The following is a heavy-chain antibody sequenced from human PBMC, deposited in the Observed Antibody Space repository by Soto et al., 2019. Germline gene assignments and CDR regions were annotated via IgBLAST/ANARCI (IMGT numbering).Heavy chain of an antibody. CDR1: GFTFTNAW. Sequence: EVQMVESGGGLVRPGGSLRLSCVASGFTFTNAWMNWVRRAPGKGLEWVGRITSNPEGGTTDYAAPVNGRFTISRDDSKNTLYLQMNSLKTADTAVYYCTTEVSGPDGYWGQGTLVTVSS. CDR2: ITSNPEGGTT. CDR3: TTEVSGPDGY. D-gene: IGHD3-3*01. V-gene: IGHV3-15*01. J-gene: IGHJ4*02.